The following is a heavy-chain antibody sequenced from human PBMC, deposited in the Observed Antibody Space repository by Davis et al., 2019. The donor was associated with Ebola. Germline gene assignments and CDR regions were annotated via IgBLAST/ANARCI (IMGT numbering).Heavy chain of an antibody. D-gene: IGHD3/OR15-3a*01. V-gene: IGHV3-23*01. CDR1: GFTFSSYA. Sequence: PGGSLSLSCAASGFTFSSYAMSWVRQAPGKGLEWVSAISGSGGSTYYADSVKGRFTISRDNAKNSLYLQMNSLRAEDTAVYYCAKDVIFGGWLGYYYYMDVWGKGTTVTVSS. J-gene: IGHJ6*03. CDR2: ISGSGGST. CDR3: AKDVIFGGWLGYYYYMDV.